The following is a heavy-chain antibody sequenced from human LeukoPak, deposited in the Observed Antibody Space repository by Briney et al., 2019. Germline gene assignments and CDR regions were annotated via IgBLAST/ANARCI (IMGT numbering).Heavy chain of an antibody. D-gene: IGHD3-3*01. CDR1: GFTFSRYA. J-gene: IGHJ6*02. Sequence: GRSLRLSCAASGFTFSRYAMHWVRQAADKGLEWVAVISYDGGNKYYADSMKGRFTISRDNSKNTLYLQMNSLRAEDTAVYYCARVTLKYYDFWSGSNYGMDVWGQGTTVTVSS. CDR2: ISYDGGNK. CDR3: ARVTLKYYDFWSGSNYGMDV. V-gene: IGHV3-30*04.